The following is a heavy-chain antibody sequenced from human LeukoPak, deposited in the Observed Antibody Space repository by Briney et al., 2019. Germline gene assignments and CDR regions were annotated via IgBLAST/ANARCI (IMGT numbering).Heavy chain of an antibody. CDR3: ARVGLRDYYDSSGSQDY. J-gene: IGHJ4*02. CDR1: GGTFSSYA. CDR2: IIPILGIA. V-gene: IGHV1-69*04. Sequence: ASVKVSCKASGGTFSSYAISWVRQAPGQGLEWMGRIIPILGIANYAQKFQGRVTITADKSTSTAYMELSSLRSEDTAVYYCARVGLRDYYDSSGSQDYWGQGTLVTVSS. D-gene: IGHD3-22*01.